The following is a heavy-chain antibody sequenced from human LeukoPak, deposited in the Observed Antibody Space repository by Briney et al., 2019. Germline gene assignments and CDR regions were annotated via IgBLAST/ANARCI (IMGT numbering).Heavy chain of an antibody. Sequence: NPSETLSLTCTVSGGSINNYYWSWIRQPPGKGPEWIGYIYYSGSTNYNPSLKSRVSISVDTSKNHFSLKLSSVTAADTAVYYCARVRLQVVITLRGAFDIWGQGTIVTVSS. D-gene: IGHD3-22*01. CDR2: IYYSGST. J-gene: IGHJ3*02. V-gene: IGHV4-59*01. CDR3: ARVRLQVVITLRGAFDI. CDR1: GGSINNYY.